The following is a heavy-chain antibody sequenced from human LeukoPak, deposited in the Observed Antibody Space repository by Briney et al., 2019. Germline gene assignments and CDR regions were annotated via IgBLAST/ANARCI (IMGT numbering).Heavy chain of an antibody. D-gene: IGHD3-10*01. V-gene: IGHV4-39*01. CDR3: ASQFYYGSGSYYDDAFDI. CDR2: IYYTGST. CDR1: GGSVSSYY. J-gene: IGHJ3*02. Sequence: PSETLSLTCTVSGGSVSSYYWGWIRQPPGKGLEWMGSIYYTGSTYYSPSLKSRVTISVDTSENQFSLKLSSVTAADTAVYYCASQFYYGSGSYYDDAFDIWGQGTMVTVSS.